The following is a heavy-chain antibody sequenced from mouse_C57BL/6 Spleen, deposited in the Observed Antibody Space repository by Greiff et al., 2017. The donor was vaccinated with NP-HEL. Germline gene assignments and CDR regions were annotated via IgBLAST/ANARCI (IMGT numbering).Heavy chain of an antibody. J-gene: IGHJ2*01. CDR2: INYDGSST. CDR3: ARDGPTGTPFDY. V-gene: IGHV5-16*01. CDR1: GFTFSDYY. Sequence: EVMLVESEGGLVQPGSSMKLSCTASGFTFSDYYMAWVRQVPEKGLEWVANINYDGSSTYYLDSLKSRFIISRDNAKNILYLQMSSLKSEDTATYYCARDGPTGTPFDYWGQGTTLTVSS. D-gene: IGHD4-1*02.